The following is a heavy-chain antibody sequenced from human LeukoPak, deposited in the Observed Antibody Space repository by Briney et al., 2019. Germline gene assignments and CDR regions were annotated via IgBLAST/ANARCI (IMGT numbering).Heavy chain of an antibody. CDR3: ARAPEGYSSGWNGY. V-gene: IGHV4-59*12. Sequence: PSETLSLTCTVSGGSISSDYWSWIRQPPGKGLELIGYVYYSGSTNCNPSLKSRVTISVDTSKNQFSLKLGFVTAADTAVYYCARAPEGYSSGWNGYWGQGTLVTVSS. D-gene: IGHD6-19*01. CDR2: VYYSGST. J-gene: IGHJ4*02. CDR1: GGSISSDY.